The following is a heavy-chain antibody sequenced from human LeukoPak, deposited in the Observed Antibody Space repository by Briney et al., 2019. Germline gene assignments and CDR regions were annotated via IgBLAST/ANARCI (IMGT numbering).Heavy chain of an antibody. V-gene: IGHV3-23*01. Sequence: GGSLRLSCAASGFTFSSYAMSCVRQAPGKGLEWVSSISGSGGSTYYADSVKGRFTISRDNANNSLYLQMNSLRAEDTAVYYCAKDTVVVVAATLYFDYWGQGTLVSVSS. CDR1: GFTFSSYA. CDR3: AKDTVVVVAATLYFDY. CDR2: ISGSGGST. J-gene: IGHJ4*02. D-gene: IGHD2-15*01.